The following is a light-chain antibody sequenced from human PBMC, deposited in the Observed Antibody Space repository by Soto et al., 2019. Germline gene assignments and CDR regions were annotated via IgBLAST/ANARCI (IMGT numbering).Light chain of an antibody. CDR1: ETVRDS. CDR2: TAS. Sequence: IAMTQSPAIVSMSPGDRATLSCRASETVRDSLAWYQRRPGQAPRLLIYTASTSATGIPARFSGSESGTELTFTISSLQSEDFAVYYCEQYDKWPPTFGQGTRLDIK. CDR3: EQYDKWPPT. J-gene: IGKJ5*01. V-gene: IGKV3-15*01.